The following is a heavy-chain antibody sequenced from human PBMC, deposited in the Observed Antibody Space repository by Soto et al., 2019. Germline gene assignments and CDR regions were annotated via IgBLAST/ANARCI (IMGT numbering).Heavy chain of an antibody. V-gene: IGHV4-31*03. CDR2: IYYSGST. Sequence: QVQLQESGPGLVKPSQTLSLTCTVSGGSISSGGYYWSWIRQHPGKGLEWIGYIYYSGSTYYNPSLKSRVTISVDSSKNQFSLKLSSVTAADTAVYYCARVAPDPRAFSSSVCDYWGQGTLVTVSS. CDR1: GGSISSGGYY. J-gene: IGHJ4*02. CDR3: ARVAPDPRAFSSSVCDY. D-gene: IGHD6-13*01.